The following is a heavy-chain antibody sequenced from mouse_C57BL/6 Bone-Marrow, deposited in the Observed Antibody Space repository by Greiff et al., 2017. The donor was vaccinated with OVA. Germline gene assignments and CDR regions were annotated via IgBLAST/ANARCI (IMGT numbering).Heavy chain of an antibody. CDR2: INPSSGYT. CDR1: GYTFTSYW. V-gene: IGHV1-7*01. J-gene: IGHJ1*03. CDR3: ARDHRGGWYFDV. Sequence: VQLQESGAELAKPGASVKLSCKASGYTFTSYWMHWVKQRPGQGLEWIGYINPSSGYTKYNQKVKDKATLTADKSSSTAYMHMSSLTYEDSAVYYCARDHRGGWYFDVWGTGTTVTVSS.